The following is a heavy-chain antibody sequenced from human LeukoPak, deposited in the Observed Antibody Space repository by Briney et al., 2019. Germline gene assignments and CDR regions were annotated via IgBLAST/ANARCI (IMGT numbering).Heavy chain of an antibody. J-gene: IGHJ4*02. CDR3: AREQQLKTGRDWDY. Sequence: GRSPRLSCAASGFIFSSHDMNRLGHGPGKGVEWVSGISRSGDIIYYADYGKGRFTISRDNSKNTVYLQMNSLRAEDTAVYYCAREQQLKTGRDWDYWGQGTLVTVSS. V-gene: IGHV3-23*01. CDR1: GFIFSSHD. D-gene: IGHD1-1*01. CDR2: ISRSGDII.